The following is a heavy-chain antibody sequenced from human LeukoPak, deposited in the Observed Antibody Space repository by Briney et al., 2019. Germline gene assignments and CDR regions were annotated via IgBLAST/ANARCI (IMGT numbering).Heavy chain of an antibody. CDR2: ISYDGSNK. CDR1: GFTFSSYA. J-gene: IGHJ6*02. CDR3: ARDQRIAPLKTAGMDV. V-gene: IGHV3-30*04. D-gene: IGHD6-13*01. Sequence: GGSLRPSCAAPGFTFSSYAMHRVRQAPGKGLEWVAVISYDGSNKYYADSVKGRFTISRDNSKNTLYLQMNSLRAEDTAVYYCARDQRIAPLKTAGMDVWGQGTTVTVSS.